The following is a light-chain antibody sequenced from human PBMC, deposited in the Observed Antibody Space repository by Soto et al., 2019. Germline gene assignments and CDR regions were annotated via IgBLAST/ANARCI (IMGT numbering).Light chain of an antibody. CDR3: SSDTSKSTLI. J-gene: IGLJ2*01. CDR1: MRDIGAYNI. Sequence: QSALTQPASVSGSPGQSITISCAGTMRDIGAYNILSWYQQHPGKAPRLIFYEVRHRPSGLPLRFSASKSGNTASLTNSGLQAEDEAHYYCSSDTSKSTLIFGGGTKVTVL. V-gene: IGLV2-14*01. CDR2: EVR.